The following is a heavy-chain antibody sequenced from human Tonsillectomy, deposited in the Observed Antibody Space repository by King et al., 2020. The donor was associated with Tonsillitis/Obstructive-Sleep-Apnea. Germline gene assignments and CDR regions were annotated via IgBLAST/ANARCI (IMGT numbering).Heavy chain of an antibody. CDR2: ISSNGVST. CDR1: GFTFSSYA. Sequence: DVQLVESGGGLVQPGGSLRLSCEASGFTFSSYAMHWVRQAPGKGLEYVSAISSNGVSTYYANSVKGRFTISRDNSKNTLYLQMGSLKAEDMAVYYCATDEAARGGPYAIHYWGQGTLVTVSS. J-gene: IGHJ4*02. D-gene: IGHD2-8*01. CDR3: ATDEAARGGPYAIHY. V-gene: IGHV3-64*01.